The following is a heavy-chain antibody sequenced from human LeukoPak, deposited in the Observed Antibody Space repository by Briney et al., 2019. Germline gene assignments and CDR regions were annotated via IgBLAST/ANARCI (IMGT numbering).Heavy chain of an antibody. CDR1: GFTFSSDW. J-gene: IGHJ4*02. CDR2: INTDVSST. CDR3: ARAGRGYFDY. Sequence: PGGSLRLSCAASGFTFSSDWMHCVRQAPGKGLLWVSRINTDVSSTSYADSVKGRFTLSRDTAKNTLYLQMNSLRAEDTAVYYCARAGRGYFDYWGQGTLVTVSS. V-gene: IGHV3-74*01.